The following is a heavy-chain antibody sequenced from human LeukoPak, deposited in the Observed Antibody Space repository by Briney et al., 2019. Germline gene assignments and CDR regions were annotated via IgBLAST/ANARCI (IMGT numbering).Heavy chain of an antibody. J-gene: IGHJ5*02. Sequence: SETLSLTCAVYGGSFSGYYWSWIRQPPGKGLEWIGEINHSGSTNYNPSLKSRVTISVDTSKNQFSLKLSSGTAAATAVYYCARGRVGAATAGDWFDPWGQGTLVAVSS. CDR3: ARGRVGAATAGDWFDP. D-gene: IGHD6-25*01. V-gene: IGHV4-34*01. CDR2: INHSGST. CDR1: GGSFSGYY.